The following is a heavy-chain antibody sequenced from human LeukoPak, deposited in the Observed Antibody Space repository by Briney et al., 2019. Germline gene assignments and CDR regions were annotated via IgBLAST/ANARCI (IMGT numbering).Heavy chain of an antibody. Sequence: ASVKVSCKASGYTFTDYYMHWVQQAPGKGLEWMGRVDPEDGETIYAEKFQGRVTITADTSTDTAYMELSSLRSEDTAVYYCARQIPSHAFDIWGQGTMVTVSS. CDR3: ARQIPSHAFDI. CDR1: GYTFTDYY. V-gene: IGHV1-69-2*01. CDR2: VDPEDGET. J-gene: IGHJ3*02. D-gene: IGHD2-21*01.